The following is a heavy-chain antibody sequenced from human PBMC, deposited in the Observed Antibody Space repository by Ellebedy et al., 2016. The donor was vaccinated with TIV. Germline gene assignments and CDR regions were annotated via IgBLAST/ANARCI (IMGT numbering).Heavy chain of an antibody. CDR1: GFTFSSSW. CDR3: ARGHYGMDV. J-gene: IGHJ6*02. Sequence: GESLKISCAASGFTFSSSWMTWVRQTPGKRLEWVANINQAGSEKNYVDSAKGRFTISRDNARNSLNLQMNSLRAEDTAIYYCARGHYGMDVWGQGTTVTVSS. CDR2: INQAGSEK. V-gene: IGHV3-7*03.